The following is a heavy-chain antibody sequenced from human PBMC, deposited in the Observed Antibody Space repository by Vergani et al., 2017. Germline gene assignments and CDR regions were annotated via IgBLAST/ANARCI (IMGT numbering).Heavy chain of an antibody. CDR1: GFTFDDYG. D-gene: IGHD2-21*02. CDR3: ARAVVTAAFGNWFDP. V-gene: IGHV3-20*04. CDR2: INWNGGST. J-gene: IGHJ5*02. Sequence: EVQLVESGGGVVRPGGSLRLSCAASGFTFDDYGMSWVRQAPGKGLEWVSGINWNGGSTGYADYVKGRFTISRDNAKNSLYLQMNSLRAEDTALYYCARAVVTAAFGNWFDPWGQGTLVTVSS.